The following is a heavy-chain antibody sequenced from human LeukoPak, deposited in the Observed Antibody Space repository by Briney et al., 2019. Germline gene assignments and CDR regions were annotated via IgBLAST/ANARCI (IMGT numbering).Heavy chain of an antibody. V-gene: IGHV4-34*01. CDR3: ASGWLTQDDS. CDR2: INHSGST. J-gene: IGHJ4*02. CDR1: GGSFSGDF. D-gene: IGHD3-9*01. Sequence: SETLSLTCAVYGGSFSGDFWTWIRQPPGKGLEWIGEINHSGSTNYNPSLKSRVTKSADTSKSQFSLRLGSVTAADTAVYYCASGWLTQDDSWGQGTLVTVSS.